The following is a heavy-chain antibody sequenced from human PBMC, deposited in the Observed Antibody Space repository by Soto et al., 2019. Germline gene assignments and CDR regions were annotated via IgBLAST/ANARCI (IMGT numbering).Heavy chain of an antibody. CDR2: IYYSGST. D-gene: IGHD3-3*01. J-gene: IGHJ4*02. Sequence: PSETLSLTCTVSGGSISSYYWSWIRQPPGKGLEWIGYIYYSGSTNYNPSLKSRVTISVDTSKNQFSLKLSSVTAADTAVYYCAGEDPVGYDFWSGYYFDYWGQGTLVTVSS. CDR1: GGSISSYY. CDR3: AGEDPVGYDFWSGYYFDY. V-gene: IGHV4-59*01.